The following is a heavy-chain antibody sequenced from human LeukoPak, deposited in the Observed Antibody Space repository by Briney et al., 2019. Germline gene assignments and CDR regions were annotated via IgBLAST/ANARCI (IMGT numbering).Heavy chain of an antibody. Sequence: SETLSLTCTVSGGSISSGDYYWRGIRQPPGKGLEWIGYIYYSGSTYYNPSLKSRVTISVDTSKNPFSLKLSSVTAADTAVYYCASSGYERLGAFDIWGQGTMVTVSS. CDR3: ASSGYERLGAFDI. CDR2: IYYSGST. V-gene: IGHV4-30-4*08. J-gene: IGHJ3*02. D-gene: IGHD5-12*01. CDR1: GGSISSGDYY.